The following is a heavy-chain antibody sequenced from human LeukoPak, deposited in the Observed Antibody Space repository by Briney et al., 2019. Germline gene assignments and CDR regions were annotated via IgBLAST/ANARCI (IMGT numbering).Heavy chain of an antibody. CDR1: GYTFTGYY. J-gene: IGHJ6*02. D-gene: IGHD5-18*01. V-gene: IGHV1-2*02. CDR3: ARDALGTAMRGYYYGMDV. CDR2: INPNSGGT. Sequence: ASVKVSCKASGYTFTGYYMHWVRQAPGQGLEWMGWINPNSGGTNYAQKFQGRVTMTRDTSISTAYMELSRLRSDDTAVYYCARDALGTAMRGYYYGMDVWGQGTTVTVSS.